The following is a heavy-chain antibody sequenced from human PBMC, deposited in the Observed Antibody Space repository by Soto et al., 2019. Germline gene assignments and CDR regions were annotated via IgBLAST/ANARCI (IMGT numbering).Heavy chain of an antibody. CDR2: ISGGGDTP. J-gene: IGHJ4*02. CDR3: AKGRGGSGSLTPRVDF. Sequence: EVQLLDSGGGLVQPGGSLRLSCAASGFTFNNYAMTWVRQAPGKGLEWVSAISGGGDTPSYADSVMGRFTVSRDGSKNTRYLQMSSLRAEDTALYFCAKGRGGSGSLTPRVDFWGQGTLVTVSS. CDR1: GFTFNNYA. D-gene: IGHD3-10*01. V-gene: IGHV3-23*01.